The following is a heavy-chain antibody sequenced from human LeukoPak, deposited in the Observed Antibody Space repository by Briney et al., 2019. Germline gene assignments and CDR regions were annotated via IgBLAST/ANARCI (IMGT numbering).Heavy chain of an antibody. CDR2: NYSGGSK. CDR1: RLTNSRNY. D-gene: IGHD1-26*01. CDR3: ARSWDERLNFDY. Sequence: GVSLRLSCAASRLTNSRNYMIWVPQAPGKGLVGVSVNYSGGSKYYADSVKGRLNIHRDNTKNRQYLQMDSLRDEDTVGYYCARSWDERLNFDYWGQGTLVTVSS. V-gene: IGHV3-66*02. J-gene: IGHJ4*02.